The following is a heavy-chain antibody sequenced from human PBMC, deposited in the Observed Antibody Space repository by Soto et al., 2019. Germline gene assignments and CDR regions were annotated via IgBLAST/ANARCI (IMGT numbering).Heavy chain of an antibody. J-gene: IGHJ5*02. CDR1: GFSLSTSGVG. CDR3: AHSPEYYGSGSYYSNWFDP. Sequence: SGPTLVNPTQTLTLTCTFSGFSLSTSGVGVGWIRQPPGKALEWLALIYWDDDKRYSPSLKSRLTITKDTSKNQVVLTMTNMDPVDTATYYCAHSPEYYGSGSYYSNWFDPWGQGTLVTVSS. D-gene: IGHD3-10*01. CDR2: IYWDDDK. V-gene: IGHV2-5*02.